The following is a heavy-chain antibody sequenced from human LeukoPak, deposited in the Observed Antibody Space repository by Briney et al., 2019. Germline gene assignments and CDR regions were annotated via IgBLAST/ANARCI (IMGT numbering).Heavy chain of an antibody. D-gene: IGHD2-15*01. CDR2: ISGSGGST. V-gene: IGHV3-23*01. CDR1: GFIFSSYA. J-gene: IGHJ4*02. CDR3: AKGAGDYCSGGRCYPFDY. Sequence: GGSLRLSCAASGFIFSSYAMSWVRQAPGKGLEWVSTISGSGGSTYYADSVKGRFTISRANSKNTVFLQMNSLRAEDSAVYYCAKGAGDYCSGGRCYPFDYWGQGTPVTVSS.